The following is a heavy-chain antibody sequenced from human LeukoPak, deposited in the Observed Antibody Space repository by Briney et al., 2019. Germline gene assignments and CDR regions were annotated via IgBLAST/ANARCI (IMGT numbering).Heavy chain of an antibody. V-gene: IGHV1-69*05. CDR3: ARSSQIVLMVYARYYYMDV. CDR2: IIFIFGTT. J-gene: IGHJ6*03. D-gene: IGHD2-8*01. CDR1: GGTLSSYG. Sequence: SVKVSCKASGGTLSSYGISWVRQAPGQGLEWMGGIIFIFGTTHCAQKFQGRVTITTDESTSTAYMELSSLRSEDTAVYYCARSSQIVLMVYARYYYMDVWGKGTTVTVSS.